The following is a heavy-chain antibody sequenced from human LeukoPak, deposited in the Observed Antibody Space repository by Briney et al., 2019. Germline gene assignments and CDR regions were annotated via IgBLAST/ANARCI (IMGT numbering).Heavy chain of an antibody. CDR3: ARDAEIAVAGAFDI. CDR1: GGSISSYY. V-gene: IGHV4-59*01. CDR2: IYYSGST. D-gene: IGHD6-19*01. J-gene: IGHJ3*02. Sequence: SETLSLTCTVSGGSISSYYWSWIRQPPGKGLEWIGYIYYSGSTNYNPSLKSRVTISVDTSKNQSSLKLSSVTAADTAVYYCARDAEIAVAGAFDIWGQGTMVTVSS.